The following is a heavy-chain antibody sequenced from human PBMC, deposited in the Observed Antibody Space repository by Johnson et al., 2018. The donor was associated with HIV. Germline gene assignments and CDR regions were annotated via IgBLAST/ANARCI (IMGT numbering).Heavy chain of an antibody. D-gene: IGHD1-26*01. CDR3: AREGSYGGGAFDI. J-gene: IGHJ3*02. CDR1: VFTVSSNY. Sequence: VQLVESGGGLVQPGGSLRLSCAASVFTVSSNYMSWVRQAPGKGLEWVSVIYSGGSTYYADSVKGRFTISRDNSKNTLYLQMNSLRAEDTAVYYCAREGSYGGGAFDIWGQGTKVTVSS. V-gene: IGHV3-66*01. CDR2: IYSGGST.